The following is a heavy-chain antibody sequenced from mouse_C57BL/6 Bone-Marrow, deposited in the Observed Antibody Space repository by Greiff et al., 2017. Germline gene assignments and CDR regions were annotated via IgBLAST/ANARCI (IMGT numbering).Heavy chain of an antibody. D-gene: IGHD2-4*01. V-gene: IGHV5-4*01. CDR2: ISDGGSYT. CDR3: ARDKDDSAWFAY. CDR1: GFTFSSYA. Sequence: EVKLMESGGGLVKPGGSLKLSCAASGFTFSSYAMSWVRQTPEKRLEWVATISDGGSYTYYPDNVKGRFTISRDNAKNNLYLQMSHLKSEDTAMYYCARDKDDSAWFAYWGQGTLVTVSA. J-gene: IGHJ3*01.